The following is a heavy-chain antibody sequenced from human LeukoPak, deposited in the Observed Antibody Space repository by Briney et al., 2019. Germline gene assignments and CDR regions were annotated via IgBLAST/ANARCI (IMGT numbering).Heavy chain of an antibody. D-gene: IGHD2-15*01. J-gene: IGHJ6*03. Sequence: ASVTVSCKASGYTFTGYYMHWVRQAPGQGLEWMGWINPNSGGTNYAQKFQGRVTMTRDTSISTAYMEMSRLRSDDTAVYYCARGLSGPYYYYYMDVWGKGTSVTVSS. V-gene: IGHV1-2*02. CDR2: INPNSGGT. CDR1: GYTFTGYY. CDR3: ARGLSGPYYYYYMDV.